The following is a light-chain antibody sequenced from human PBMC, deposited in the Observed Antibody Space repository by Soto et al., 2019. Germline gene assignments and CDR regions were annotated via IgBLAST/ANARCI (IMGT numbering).Light chain of an antibody. V-gene: IGKV3-20*01. CDR3: QQYGSAPWT. J-gene: IGKJ1*01. CDR2: GAS. Sequence: EIVLTQSPGTLSLSPGERATLSCRASQSVSSSYLAWYQQKPGQAPRLLIHGASSRATGIPDRFSGSGSGTDFTLTTSRLEPEDFAVYYCQQYGSAPWTFGQGTKVDIK. CDR1: QSVSSSY.